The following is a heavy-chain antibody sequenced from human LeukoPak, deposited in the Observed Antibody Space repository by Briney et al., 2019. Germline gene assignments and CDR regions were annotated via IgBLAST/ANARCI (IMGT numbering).Heavy chain of an antibody. Sequence: SETLSLTCTVSGXSISSYYGSWIRQPPGKGLEWIGYISYSGSTNFSPSLKSRVTISVDTSKNQFSLKLSSVTAADTAVYYCAREGTAGTNLNWFDPWGQGTLVTVSS. J-gene: IGHJ5*02. CDR3: AREGTAGTNLNWFDP. D-gene: IGHD1-1*01. CDR1: GXSISSYY. CDR2: ISYSGST. V-gene: IGHV4-59*01.